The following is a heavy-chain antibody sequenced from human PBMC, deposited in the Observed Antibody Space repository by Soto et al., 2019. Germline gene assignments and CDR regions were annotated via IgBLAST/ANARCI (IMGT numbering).Heavy chain of an antibody. CDR3: AKDLVEMRYYNDSSGSSWYYYGMDV. Sequence: GGSLRLSCAASGFTFSSYGMHWVRQAPGKGLEWVAVISYDGSNKYYADSVKGRFTISRDNSKNTLYLQMNSLRAEDTAVYYCAKDLVEMRYYNDSSGSSWYYYGMDVWGQGTTVTVSS. CDR2: ISYDGSNK. V-gene: IGHV3-30*18. J-gene: IGHJ6*02. D-gene: IGHD3-22*01. CDR1: GFTFSSYG.